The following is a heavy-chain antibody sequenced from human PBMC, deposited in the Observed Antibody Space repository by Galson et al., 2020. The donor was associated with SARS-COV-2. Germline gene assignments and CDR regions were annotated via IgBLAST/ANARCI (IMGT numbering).Heavy chain of an antibody. Sequence: SLKISCAASGFTFDDYAMHWVRQAPGKGLEWVSGISWNSGSIGYADSVKGRFTISRDNAKNSLYLQMNSPRAEDTALYYCAKDIGECHLSRCDDGGEGTVVNVAS. CDR3: AKDIGECHLSRCDD. J-gene: IGHJ4*02. CDR2: ISWNSGSI. D-gene: IGHD3-3*01. CDR1: GFTFDDYA. V-gene: IGHV3-9*01.